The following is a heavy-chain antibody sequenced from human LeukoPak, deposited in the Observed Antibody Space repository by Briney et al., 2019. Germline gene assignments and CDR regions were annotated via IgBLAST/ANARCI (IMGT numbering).Heavy chain of an antibody. J-gene: IGHJ3*02. CDR1: GGSIGSYY. Sequence: SETLSLTCTVSGGSIGSYYWSWIRQPPGKGLEWIGYIYTGGSTNYNPSLKSRVTISVDTSKNQCSLKLSSVTAADTAVYYCARQGGGGRAFDIWGQGTMVTVSS. CDR3: ARQGGGGRAFDI. D-gene: IGHD3-16*01. CDR2: IYTGGST. V-gene: IGHV4-4*09.